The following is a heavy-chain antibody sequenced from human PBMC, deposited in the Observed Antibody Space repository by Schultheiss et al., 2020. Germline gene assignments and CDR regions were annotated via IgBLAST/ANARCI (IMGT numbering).Heavy chain of an antibody. CDR2: IYYSGST. CDR3: ARGKSDFDI. J-gene: IGHJ3*02. V-gene: IGHV4-34*01. Sequence: SETLSLTCAVYGGSFSGYYWSWIRQPPGKGLEWIGSIYYSGSTYYNPSLKSRVTISVDTSKNQFSLKLSSVTAADTAVYYCARGKSDFDIWGQGKMVNVSS. CDR1: GGSFSGYY.